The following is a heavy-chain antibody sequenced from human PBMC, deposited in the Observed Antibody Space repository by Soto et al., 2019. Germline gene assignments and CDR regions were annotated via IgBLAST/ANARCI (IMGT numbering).Heavy chain of an antibody. D-gene: IGHD1-7*01. J-gene: IGHJ5*01. CDR1: GVNLRNYW. CDR3: VTYSWNYDISXGDS. CDR2: INSGGSNI. Sequence: GGSLRLSCTASGVNLRNYWMHWVRQAPGKGLVWVSRINSGGSNIKYADSVNGRFTISRDNXXXXXXXXXXXXXXXXXXVYYCVTYSWNYDISXGDSWGXXXLVXVSX. V-gene: IGHV3-74*03.